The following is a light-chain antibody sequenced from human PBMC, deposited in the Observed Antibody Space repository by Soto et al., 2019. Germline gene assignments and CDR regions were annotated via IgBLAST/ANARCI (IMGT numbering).Light chain of an antibody. CDR2: DVS. V-gene: IGLV2-11*01. CDR3: CSYAGSYTKV. Sequence: QSALTQPRSVSGSPGQSVSISCTGTSSDVGGYDYVSWYQQHPGKAPKVMIYDVSKRPSGVPDRFSGSKSGNTASLTISGLQAEDEADYYCCSYAGSYTKVFGTRTKLTVL. J-gene: IGLJ1*01. CDR1: SSDVGGYDY.